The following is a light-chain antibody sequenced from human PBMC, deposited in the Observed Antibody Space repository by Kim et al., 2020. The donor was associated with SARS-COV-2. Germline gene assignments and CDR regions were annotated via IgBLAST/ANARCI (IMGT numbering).Light chain of an antibody. V-gene: IGKV1-33*01. CDR3: QHYDLPIT. Sequence: SASVGDTVTITCQARQDITNHLNWYQKKPGKAPKLLLYDATDLEIGVPARFRGSGSGTHFILTIHSLQPDDIATYYCQHYDLPITFGQGTRLEIK. CDR1: QDITNH. J-gene: IGKJ5*01. CDR2: DAT.